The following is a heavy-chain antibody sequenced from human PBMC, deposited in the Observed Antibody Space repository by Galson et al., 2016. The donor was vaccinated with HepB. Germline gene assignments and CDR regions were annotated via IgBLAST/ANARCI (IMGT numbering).Heavy chain of an antibody. V-gene: IGHV1-69*11. CDR1: GDTFSTYA. Sequence: SVKVSCKASGDTFSTYAINWVRQAPGQGLEWMGRIIPILQSPNYAQKFQGRVTITADESTTTVYVELSSLRSEDTAVYYCAIGGWFDTWGQGTLVTVSS. J-gene: IGHJ5*02. CDR2: IIPILQSP. D-gene: IGHD2-15*01. CDR3: AIGGWFDT.